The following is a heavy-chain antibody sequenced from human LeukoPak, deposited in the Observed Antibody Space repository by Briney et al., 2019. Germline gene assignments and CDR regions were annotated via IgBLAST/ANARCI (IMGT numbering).Heavy chain of an antibody. CDR2: VHLDGRT. V-gene: IGHV4-4*02. CDR3: AVSDCSGGRCYGGDPAAFDI. J-gene: IGHJ3*02. Sequence: SETLSLTCGVSGGSVINTNWWTWVRQPPGKGLEWIGEVHLDGRTNYNPSLESRLTMSVDVSENQVSLKLSSVTAADTAVYYCAVSDCSGGRCYGGDPAAFDIWGQGTMVTVSS. D-gene: IGHD2-15*01. CDR1: GGSVINTNW.